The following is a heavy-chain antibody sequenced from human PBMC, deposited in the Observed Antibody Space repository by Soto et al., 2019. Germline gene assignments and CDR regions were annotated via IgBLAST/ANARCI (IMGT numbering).Heavy chain of an antibody. CDR2: IYPGDSDP. J-gene: IGHJ3*02. Sequence: GESLKISCSGSGYIFTAYWIGWVRQMPGKGLGWVGIIYPGDSDPRYSPSLQGQVNISVDKSINTAYLQYSSLKASDTAMYYCATQVATSKDGFDIWGLGTMVTVSS. D-gene: IGHD2-15*01. CDR3: ATQVATSKDGFDI. CDR1: GYIFTAYW. V-gene: IGHV5-51*01.